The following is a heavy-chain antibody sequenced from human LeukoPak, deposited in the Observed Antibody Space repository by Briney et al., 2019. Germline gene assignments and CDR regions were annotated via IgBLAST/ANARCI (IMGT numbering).Heavy chain of an antibody. V-gene: IGHV1-2*02. CDR1: GYTFTGYY. D-gene: IGHD2-21*02. CDR3: AREKVVTAMEVPYAMDV. CDR2: INPNSGGT. Sequence: EASVKVSCKASGYTFTGYYMHWVRQAPGQGLEWMGWINPNSGGTNYAQKFQGRVTMTRDTSISTAYMELSRLRSDDTAVYYCAREKVVTAMEVPYAMDVWGQGTLVTVSS. J-gene: IGHJ6*02.